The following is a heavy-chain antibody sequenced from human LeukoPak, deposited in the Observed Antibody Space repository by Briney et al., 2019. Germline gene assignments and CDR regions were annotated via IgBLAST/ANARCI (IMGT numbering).Heavy chain of an antibody. D-gene: IGHD6-19*01. CDR1: GGSISSSNW. V-gene: IGHV4-4*02. J-gene: IGHJ4*02. CDR2: IYHSGST. CDR3: AREDVAVAGTVYY. Sequence: SGTLSLTCAVSGGSISSSNWWSWVRQPPGKGLEWIGEIYHSGSTNYNPSLKSRVTISVDKSKNQFSLKLRSVTAADTAVYYCAREDVAVAGTVYYRGQGTLVTVSS.